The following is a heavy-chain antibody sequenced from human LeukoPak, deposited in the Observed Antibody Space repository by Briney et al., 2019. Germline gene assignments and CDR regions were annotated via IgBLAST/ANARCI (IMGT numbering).Heavy chain of an antibody. CDR2: IKHDGSEI. V-gene: IGHV3-7*01. Sequence: GGSLRLSCAASGFSFSSFWLSWVRQAPGKGLEWVASIKHDGSEIYYVDSVKGRFTISRDNTKNSVYLQMNSLRAEDTAVYYCTRQLGGSGSHWGQGTLVTVSS. D-gene: IGHD3-10*01. CDR3: TRQLGGSGSH. J-gene: IGHJ4*02. CDR1: GFSFSSFW.